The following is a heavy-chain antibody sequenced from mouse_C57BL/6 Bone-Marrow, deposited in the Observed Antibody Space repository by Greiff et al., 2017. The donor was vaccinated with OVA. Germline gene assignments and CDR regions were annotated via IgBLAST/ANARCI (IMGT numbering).Heavy chain of an antibody. CDR3: ARVDYYGDYWYVEV. CDR1: GYTFTSYG. J-gene: IGHJ1*03. V-gene: IGHV1-81*01. Sequence: VQLVESGAELARPGASVKLSCKASGYTFTSYGISWVKQRTGQGLEWIGEIYPRSGNTYYNEKFKGKATLTADKSSSTAYMELRSLTSEDSAVYFCARVDYYGDYWYVEVWGTGTTVTVSS. D-gene: IGHD1-1*01. CDR2: IYPRSGNT.